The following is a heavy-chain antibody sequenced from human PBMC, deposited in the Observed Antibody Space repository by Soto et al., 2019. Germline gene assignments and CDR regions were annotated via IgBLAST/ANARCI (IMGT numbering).Heavy chain of an antibody. CDR1: GYTFTSYA. V-gene: IGHV1-3*01. D-gene: IGHD2-8*01. J-gene: IGHJ6*02. CDR3: AKNGQPPYYYYGLDV. CDR2: ISAYNGNT. Sequence: ASVKVSCKASGYTFTSYAMHWVRQAPGQRLEWMGWISAYNGNTKYSQKFQGRVSMTIDTSTTTAYMELRSLTSDDTAVYYCAKNGQPPYYYYGLDVWGQGTKVTVSS.